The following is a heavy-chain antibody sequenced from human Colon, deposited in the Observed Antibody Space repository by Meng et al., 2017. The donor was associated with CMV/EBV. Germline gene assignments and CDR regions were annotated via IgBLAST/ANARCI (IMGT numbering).Heavy chain of an antibody. CDR1: GYTFTSYA. J-gene: IGHJ4*02. CDR3: ARALIAVSGTFYFDY. D-gene: IGHD6-19*01. V-gene: IGHV1-18*01. Sequence: HVQLVQSGAEVKRPGASVEGAWQSSGYTFTSYAINWVRQAPGQGLEWVGWISTHNGDTNYAQKFQGRVTMATDTSTSTAYMELRSLRSDDTGVYYCARALIAVSGTFYFDYWGQGTLVTVSS. CDR2: ISTHNGDT.